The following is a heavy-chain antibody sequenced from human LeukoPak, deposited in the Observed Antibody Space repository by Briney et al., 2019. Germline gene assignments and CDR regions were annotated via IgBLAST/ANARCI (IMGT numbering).Heavy chain of an antibody. J-gene: IGHJ3*02. CDR3: ARGAQGELEGGGDI. D-gene: IGHD1-1*01. CDR1: GGTFSSYT. Sequence: ASVKVSCKASGGTFSSYTISWVRQAPGQGLEWMGRIIPILGIANYAQKFQGRVTITADKSTSTAYMELSSLRSEDTAVYYCARGAQGELEGGGDIWGQGTMVTVSS. V-gene: IGHV1-69*02. CDR2: IIPILGIA.